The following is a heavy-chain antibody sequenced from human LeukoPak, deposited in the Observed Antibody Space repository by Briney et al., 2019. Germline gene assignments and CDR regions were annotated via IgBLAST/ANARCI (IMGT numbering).Heavy chain of an antibody. CDR1: GFTFSRYW. J-gene: IGHJ4*02. CDR3: ARVDCSGGSCYFDY. CDR2: INSDGSSK. V-gene: IGHV3-74*01. Sequence: GGSLRLSCAASGFTFSRYWMHWVRQTPGKGLVWVSRINSDGSSKRYADSVKGRFTISRDNAKNTLDLQMRSLRAEDTAVYYCARVDCSGGSCYFDYWGQGTLVTVSS. D-gene: IGHD2-15*01.